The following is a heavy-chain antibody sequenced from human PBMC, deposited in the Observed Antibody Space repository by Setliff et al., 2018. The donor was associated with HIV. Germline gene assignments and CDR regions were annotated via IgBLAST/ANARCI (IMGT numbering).Heavy chain of an antibody. J-gene: IGHJ4*02. V-gene: IGHV3-30*04. CDR3: ASVARSGYYFQLDY. Sequence: GGSLRLSCAASRFIFSNYAMHWVRQAPGKGLEWVALISHDGDNKYYADSVKGRFTISRDNSKNTLYLQMNSLRPEDTAVYYCASVARSGYYFQLDYWGQGTLVTVSS. CDR1: RFIFSNYA. CDR2: ISHDGDNK. D-gene: IGHD3-22*01.